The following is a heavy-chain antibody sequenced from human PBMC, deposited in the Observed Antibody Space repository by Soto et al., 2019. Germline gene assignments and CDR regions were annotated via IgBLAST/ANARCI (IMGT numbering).Heavy chain of an antibody. V-gene: IGHV1-3*04. CDR3: ARVGPIPDFYYHDGMDV. Sequence: QVQLVQSGAEVKKPGASVKVSCKASGYTFATYAMHWVRQAPGQRPEWMGWINTGNGNTKYSQKFQDRVTITRDTSASTAYMELSSLRSEDTAVYYCARVGPIPDFYYHDGMDVWGQGTTVTVSS. D-gene: IGHD1-26*01. CDR2: INTGNGNT. J-gene: IGHJ6*02. CDR1: GYTFATYA.